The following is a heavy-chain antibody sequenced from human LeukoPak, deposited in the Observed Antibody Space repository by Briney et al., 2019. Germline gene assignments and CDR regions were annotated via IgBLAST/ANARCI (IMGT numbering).Heavy chain of an antibody. Sequence: GASVKVSCKVSGYTLTELSMHWVRQAPGKGLEWMGGFDPEDGETIYAQKFQGRVTMIEDTSTDTAYMELSSLRSEDTAVYYCATDSTGSSWYRDWFDPWGQGTLVTVSS. CDR3: ATDSTGSSWYRDWFDP. V-gene: IGHV1-24*01. CDR2: FDPEDGET. D-gene: IGHD6-13*01. CDR1: GYTLTELS. J-gene: IGHJ5*02.